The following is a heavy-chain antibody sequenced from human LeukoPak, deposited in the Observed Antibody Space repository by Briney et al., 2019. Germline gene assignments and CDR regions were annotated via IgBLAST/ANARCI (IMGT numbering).Heavy chain of an antibody. CDR3: ARVGVTTPYY. Sequence: PSETLSLTCTVSGCSISSYYWSWIRQPPGKGLEWIGYIYYSGSTNYNPSLKSRVTISVDTSKNQFSLKLSSVTAADTAVYYCARVGVTTPYYSGQGTLVTVSS. CDR1: GCSISSYY. J-gene: IGHJ4*02. V-gene: IGHV4-59*12. CDR2: IYYSGST. D-gene: IGHD4-17*01.